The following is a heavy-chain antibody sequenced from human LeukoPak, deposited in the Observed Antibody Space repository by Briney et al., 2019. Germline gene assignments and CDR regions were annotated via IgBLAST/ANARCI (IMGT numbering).Heavy chain of an antibody. CDR1: GGTFSSYA. V-gene: IGHV1-69*13. D-gene: IGHD4-17*01. CDR2: IIPIFGTP. J-gene: IGHJ4*02. Sequence: SVKVSCKASGGTFSSYAISWVRQAPGQGLEWMGGIIPIFGTPNYAQKFQGRVTITADESTSTAYMELSSLRFEDTAVYYCARGGGAVTTFDYWGQGTLVTVSS. CDR3: ARGGGAVTTFDY.